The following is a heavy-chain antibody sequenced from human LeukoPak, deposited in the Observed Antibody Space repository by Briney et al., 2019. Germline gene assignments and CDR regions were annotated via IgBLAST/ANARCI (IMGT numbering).Heavy chain of an antibody. J-gene: IGHJ5*02. CDR1: GGSISSYY. CDR2: INHSGST. Sequence: SETLSLTCTVSGGSISSYYWSWIRQPPGKGLEWIGEINHSGSTNYNPSLKSRVTISVDTSKNQFSLKLSSVTAADTAVYYCARGDCSSTSCYRNWFDPWGQGTLVTVSS. V-gene: IGHV4-34*01. CDR3: ARGDCSSTSCYRNWFDP. D-gene: IGHD2-2*01.